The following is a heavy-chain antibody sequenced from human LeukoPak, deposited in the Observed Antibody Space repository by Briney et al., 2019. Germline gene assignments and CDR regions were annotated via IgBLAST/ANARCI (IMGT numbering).Heavy chain of an antibody. CDR3: ARVGDILTGYPYYFDY. D-gene: IGHD3-9*01. J-gene: IGHJ4*02. Sequence: ASVKVSCKASGYTFTSYGISWVRQAPGQGLEWRGWINFYNGNIDYAQKLQGRVTMTTDTPTSTAYMELRSLRSDDTAVYHCARVGDILTGYPYYFDYWGQGTLVTVSS. V-gene: IGHV1-18*01. CDR1: GYTFTSYG. CDR2: INFYNGNI.